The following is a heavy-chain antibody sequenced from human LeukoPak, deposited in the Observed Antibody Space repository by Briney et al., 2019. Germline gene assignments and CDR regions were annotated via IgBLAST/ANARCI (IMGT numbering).Heavy chain of an antibody. CDR1: GGTFSSYA. CDR2: IIPIFGTA. CDR3: ARGGSSWAGRYYYYMDV. V-gene: IGHV1-69*06. D-gene: IGHD6-13*01. J-gene: IGHJ6*03. Sequence: GASVKVSCKASGGTFSSYAISWVRQAPGQGLEWMGGIIPIFGTANYAQKFQGRVTIAADKSTSTAYMELSSLRSEDTAVYYCARGGSSWAGRYYYYMDVWGKGTTVTVSS.